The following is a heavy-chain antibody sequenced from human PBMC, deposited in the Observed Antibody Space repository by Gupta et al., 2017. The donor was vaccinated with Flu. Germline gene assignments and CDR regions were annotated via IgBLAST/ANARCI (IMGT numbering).Heavy chain of an antibody. CDR1: GFTFSSYG. D-gene: IGHD2-2*01. CDR2: ISYDGSNK. CDR3: AKVSRPAAILFFDY. V-gene: IGHV3-30*18. J-gene: IGHJ4*02. Sequence: QVQLVESGGGVVQPGRSLRLSCAASGFTFSSYGMHWVRQAPGKGLEWVAVISYDGSNKYYADSVKGRFTISRDNSKNTLYLQMNSLRAEDTAVYYCAKVSRPAAILFFDYWGQGTLVTVSS.